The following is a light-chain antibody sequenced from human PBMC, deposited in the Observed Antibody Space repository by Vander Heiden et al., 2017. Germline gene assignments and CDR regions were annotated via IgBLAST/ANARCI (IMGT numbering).Light chain of an antibody. J-gene: IGKJ1*01. V-gene: IGKV1-5*03. CDR2: KAS. CDR3: QQYNSHAT. CDR1: QSISSW. Sequence: DIHMTHSPSTLSASVGDRVTITCRASQSISSWLAWYQQKPGKAPKLLIYKASNLEIGVPSRFSGSGSGTEFTLTISSLQPDDFATYYCQQYNSHATFGHGTKVEIK.